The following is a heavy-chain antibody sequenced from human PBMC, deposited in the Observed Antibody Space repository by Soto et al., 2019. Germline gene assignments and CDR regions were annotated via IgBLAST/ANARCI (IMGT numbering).Heavy chain of an antibody. CDR1: GFTFSSYS. J-gene: IGHJ6*02. CDR2: ISSSSSYI. CDR3: ARDPDGSGSYYNNYGMDV. V-gene: IGHV3-21*01. D-gene: IGHD3-10*01. Sequence: GGSLRLSCAASGFTFSSYSMNWVRQAPGKGLEWVSSISSSSSYIYYADSVKGRFTIFRDNAKNSLYLQMNSLRAEDTAVYYCARDPDGSGSYYNNYGMDVWGHGTTVTVSS.